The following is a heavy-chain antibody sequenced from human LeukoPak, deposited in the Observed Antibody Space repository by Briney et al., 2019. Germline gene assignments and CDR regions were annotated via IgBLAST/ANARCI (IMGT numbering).Heavy chain of an antibody. Sequence: PGESLKISCKASGYTFTSYGISWVRQAPGQGLEWMGWISAYNGNTNYAQKLQGRVTMTTDTSTSTAYMELRSQRSDDTAVYYCARVVVVPAAIKAFDIWGQGTMVTVSS. D-gene: IGHD2-2*02. J-gene: IGHJ3*02. CDR2: ISAYNGNT. V-gene: IGHV1-18*01. CDR1: GYTFTSYG. CDR3: ARVVVVPAAIKAFDI.